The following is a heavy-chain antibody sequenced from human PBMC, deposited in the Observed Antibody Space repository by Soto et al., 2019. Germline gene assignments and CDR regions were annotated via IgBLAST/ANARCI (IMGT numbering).Heavy chain of an antibody. CDR3: ARDEGSMALNIDY. D-gene: IGHD3-10*01. CDR2: ISSSSNYI. CDR1: GFTFSSYN. V-gene: IGHV3-21*01. J-gene: IGHJ4*02. Sequence: GGSLTLTCAASGFTFSSYNMNWVRQAPGKGLEWVSSISSSSNYIYYADSMKGRFTISRDNAKNSLFLQMNSLRADDTAVYYCARDEGSMALNIDYWGQGTLVTVSS.